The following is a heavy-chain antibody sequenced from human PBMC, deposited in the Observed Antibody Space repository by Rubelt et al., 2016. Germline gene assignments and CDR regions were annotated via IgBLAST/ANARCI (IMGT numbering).Heavy chain of an antibody. Sequence: GGSLRLSCSASGFIFSTYWMTWVRQAPGKGLEWVANIRQDGNEKYYVDSVKGRFTISRDNSKNTLYLQMNSLRAEDTAVYYCAKDPTLTGGWGQGTLVTVSS. J-gene: IGHJ4*02. D-gene: IGHD4-11*01. V-gene: IGHV3-7*01. CDR1: GFIFSTYW. CDR2: IRQDGNEK. CDR3: AKDPTLTGG.